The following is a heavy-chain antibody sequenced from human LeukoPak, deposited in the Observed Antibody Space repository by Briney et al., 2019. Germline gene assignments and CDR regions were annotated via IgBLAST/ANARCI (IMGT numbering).Heavy chain of an antibody. D-gene: IGHD3-10*01. CDR1: GYTFTSYG. J-gene: IGHJ4*02. V-gene: IGHV1-18*01. Sequence: GASVKVSCKASGYTFTSYGISWVRQAPGPGLEWMGWISAYNGNTNYAQKLQGRVTMTTDTSTSTAYMELRSLRSDDTAVYYCARSKGYYGSGSPSLYYFDYWGQGTLVTVSS. CDR3: ARSKGYYGSGSPSLYYFDY. CDR2: ISAYNGNT.